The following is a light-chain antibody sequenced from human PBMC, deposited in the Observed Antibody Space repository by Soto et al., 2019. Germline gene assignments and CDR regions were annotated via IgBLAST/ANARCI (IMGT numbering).Light chain of an antibody. Sequence: DLQMTQSPSTLSSSLGDRVTITCRASQSISSWLAWYQQKAGKAPKLLIYKASALESGAPSRFSGSGSGTEFTLTISSLEPEDFATYYCHHYNTYPWTVGQGTKVDI. CDR2: KAS. CDR3: HHYNTYPWT. J-gene: IGKJ1*01. CDR1: QSISSW. V-gene: IGKV1-5*03.